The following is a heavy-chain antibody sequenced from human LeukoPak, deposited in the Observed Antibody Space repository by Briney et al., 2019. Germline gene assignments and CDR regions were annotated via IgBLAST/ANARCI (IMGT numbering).Heavy chain of an antibody. CDR1: GGSISSSSYY. CDR2: IYYSGST. D-gene: IGHD2-2*01. Sequence: TSETLSLTCTVSGGSISSSSYYWGWIRQPPGKGLEWIGSIYYSGSTYYNPSLKGRVTISVDTSKNQFSLKLSSVTAADTAVYYCARATPILGYCSSTSCYVDAFDIWGQGTMVTVSS. J-gene: IGHJ3*02. CDR3: ARATPILGYCSSTSCYVDAFDI. V-gene: IGHV4-39*01.